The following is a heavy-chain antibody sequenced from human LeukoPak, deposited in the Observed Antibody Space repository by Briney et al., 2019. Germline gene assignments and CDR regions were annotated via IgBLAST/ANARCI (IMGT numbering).Heavy chain of an antibody. CDR1: GFTFSSYA. CDR3: ARGTLVVVPAAIVGYYMDV. J-gene: IGHJ6*03. V-gene: IGHV3-30-3*01. CDR2: ISYDGSNK. Sequence: GGSLRLSCAASGFTFSSYAMHWVRQAPGKGLEWVAVISYDGSNKYYADSVKGRFTISRDNSKNTLYLQMNSLRAEDTAVYYCARGTLVVVPAAIVGYYMDVWGKGTTVTVSS. D-gene: IGHD2-2*02.